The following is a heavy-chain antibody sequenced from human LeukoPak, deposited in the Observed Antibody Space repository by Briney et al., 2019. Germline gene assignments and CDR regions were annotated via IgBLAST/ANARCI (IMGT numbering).Heavy chain of an antibody. Sequence: GGSLRLSCVASGFTFDTYLMDWVRQAPGKGPVWVSRIDGDGGNPSYADSVKGRFAISRDNAKNTLYLQMNSLRAEDTAVYYCTRDSGAERRYFDLWGRGTLVTVSS. V-gene: IGHV3-74*01. CDR2: IDGDGGNP. J-gene: IGHJ2*01. CDR1: GFTFDTYL. CDR3: TRDSGAERRYFDL. D-gene: IGHD7-27*01.